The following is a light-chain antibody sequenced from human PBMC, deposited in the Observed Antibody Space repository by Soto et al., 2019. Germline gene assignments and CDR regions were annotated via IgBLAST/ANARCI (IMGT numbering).Light chain of an antibody. CDR2: DAS. CDR1: QSVSTW. Sequence: IQLSQCLSSLAASLGDRFTITCRAGQSVSTWLAWYQQKPGKAPKLLIYDASSLESGVPSRFSGSGSGTEFTLTISSLQLEHFAAYYCQQCSSYSPPSGQ. CDR3: QQCSSYSPP. J-gene: IGKJ1*01. V-gene: IGKV1-5*01.